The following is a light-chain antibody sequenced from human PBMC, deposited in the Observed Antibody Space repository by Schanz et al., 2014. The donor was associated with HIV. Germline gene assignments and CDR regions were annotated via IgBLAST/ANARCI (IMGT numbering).Light chain of an antibody. CDR1: SSDVGGYKY. CDR2: DVNIR. Sequence: QSALTQPPSASGSPGQSVTISCTGTSSDVGGYKYVSWYQQHPGKAPKLLLYDVNIRVRPSGVSDHFSGSKSGNMAYLTISALQAEDEADYYCASYTTSHTFVFGTGTKVTVL. J-gene: IGLJ1*01. CDR3: ASYTTSHTFV. V-gene: IGLV2-14*01.